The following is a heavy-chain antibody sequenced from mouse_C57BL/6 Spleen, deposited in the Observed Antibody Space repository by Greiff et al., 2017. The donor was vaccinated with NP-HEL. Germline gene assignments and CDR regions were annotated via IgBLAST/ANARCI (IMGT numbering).Heavy chain of an antibody. CDR3: VPYYYGSSYVRTRFAY. D-gene: IGHD1-1*01. Sequence: VQLQQSGPVLVKPGASVKMSCKASGYTFTDYYMNWVKQSHGKSLEWIGVINPYNGGTSYNQKFKGKATLTVDKSSSTAYMELNSLTSEDSAVYYCVPYYYGSSYVRTRFAYWGQGTLVTVSA. CDR2: INPYNGGT. V-gene: IGHV1-19*01. CDR1: GYTFTDYY. J-gene: IGHJ3*01.